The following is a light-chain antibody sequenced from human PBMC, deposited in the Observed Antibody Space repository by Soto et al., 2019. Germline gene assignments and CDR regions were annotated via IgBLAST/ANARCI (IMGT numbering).Light chain of an antibody. CDR2: GAS. CDR1: QSVSSY. J-gene: IGKJ5*01. CDR3: QQLNSYPQT. V-gene: IGKV3-15*01. Sequence: EIVLTQSPATLSLSPGERATLSCRASQSVSSYLAWYQQKPGQAPRLLIYGASTRASGIPARFSGSGSGTEFTLTISSLQPEDSATYFCQQLNSYPQTFGQGTRLENK.